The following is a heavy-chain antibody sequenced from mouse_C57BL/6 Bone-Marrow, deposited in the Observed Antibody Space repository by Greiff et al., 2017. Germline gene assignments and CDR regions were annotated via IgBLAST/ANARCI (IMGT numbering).Heavy chain of an antibody. J-gene: IGHJ1*03. V-gene: IGHV1-7*01. CDR1: GYTFTSYW. Sequence: VQLQQSGAELAKPGASVKLSCKASGYTFTSYWMHWVKQRPGQGLEWIGYINPSSGYTNYNQKFKDKATLTADKSSSTAYMQLSSLTYEDSAVYCGADIGTWYFDVWGTGTTLTVSS. CDR3: ADIGTWYFDV. CDR2: INPSSGYT. D-gene: IGHD3-3*01.